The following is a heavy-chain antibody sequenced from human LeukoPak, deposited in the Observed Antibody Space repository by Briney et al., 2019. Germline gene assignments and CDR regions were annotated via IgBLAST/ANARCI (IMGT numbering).Heavy chain of an antibody. J-gene: IGHJ3*02. CDR2: ISSSSSYK. Sequence: GGSLRLSCAASGFTFSSYSMNWVRQAPGKGLECVSSISSSSSYKSYADPVKGRFTISRDNAKNSLYLQMNSLRVEDTALYYCARGLTVGATGVWAFDIWGQGTMVTVSS. D-gene: IGHD1-26*01. CDR1: GFTFSSYS. CDR3: ARGLTVGATGVWAFDI. V-gene: IGHV3-21*01.